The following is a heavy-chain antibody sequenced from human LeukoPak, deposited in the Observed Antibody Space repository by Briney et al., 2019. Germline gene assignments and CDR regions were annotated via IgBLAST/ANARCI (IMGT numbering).Heavy chain of an antibody. D-gene: IGHD4-17*01. V-gene: IGHV4-38-2*02. Sequence: SEPLSLTCSGSNYSISNSLYWGWLRQPPGRGLEWIGSIYRSGSTFYNPSLKSRVTISLDTTKNQFSLKLSSVTAADTAVYFCARGTYGYYMHVWGKGTTVTVSS. CDR3: ARGTYGYYMHV. CDR2: IYRSGST. J-gene: IGHJ6*03. CDR1: NYSISNSLY.